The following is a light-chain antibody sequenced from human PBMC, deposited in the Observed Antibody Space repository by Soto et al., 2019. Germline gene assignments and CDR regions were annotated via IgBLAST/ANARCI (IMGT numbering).Light chain of an antibody. J-gene: IGKJ3*01. CDR1: QSVNNNY. V-gene: IGKV3-20*01. Sequence: EIVLMQSPGTLSLSPGEGATLSCRASQSVNNNYLAWYQQRPGQAPTVLIFDTSSRATGVPDRFSGSGSGTDFTLRISRVEPDDFAVYYCQQYGSSPFTFGPGTKVNIK. CDR3: QQYGSSPFT. CDR2: DTS.